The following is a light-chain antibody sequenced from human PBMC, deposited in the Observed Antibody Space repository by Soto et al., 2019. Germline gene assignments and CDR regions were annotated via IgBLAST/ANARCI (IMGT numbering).Light chain of an antibody. Sequence: EIVLTQSPGTPSLSPGERATLSCRASESVSSRFLAWYQQKPGQAPRLLIYGASSRATGIPGRFSGSGSGIDFTLTISRLEPEDFAVYYCQQYGSSRTFGQGTKVDIK. V-gene: IGKV3-20*01. CDR1: ESVSSRF. J-gene: IGKJ1*01. CDR3: QQYGSSRT. CDR2: GAS.